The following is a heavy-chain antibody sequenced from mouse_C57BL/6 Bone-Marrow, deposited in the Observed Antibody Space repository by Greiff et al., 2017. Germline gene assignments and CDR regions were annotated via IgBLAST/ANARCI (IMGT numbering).Heavy chain of an antibody. Sequence: QVHVKQSGAELARPGASVKLSCKASGYTFTSYGISWVKQRTGQGLEWIGEIYPRSGNTYYNEKFKGKATLTADKSSSTAYMELRSLTSEDSAVYFCFYGSSYYYAMDYWGQGTSVTVSS. CDR2: IYPRSGNT. CDR1: GYTFTSYG. CDR3: FYGSSYYYAMDY. V-gene: IGHV1-81*01. J-gene: IGHJ4*01. D-gene: IGHD1-1*01.